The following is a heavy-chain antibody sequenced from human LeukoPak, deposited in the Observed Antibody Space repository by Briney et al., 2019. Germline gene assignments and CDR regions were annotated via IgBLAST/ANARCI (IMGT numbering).Heavy chain of an antibody. CDR2: IDYSGST. Sequence: SETLSLTCTVSGGSISSSTYYWGWIRQPPGEGLEYIASIDYSGSTYYNPSLKSRVTISVDTSKNQFSLKLSSVTAADTAVYYCARGSPYHFWGQGTLVTVSS. CDR1: GGSISSSTYY. J-gene: IGHJ4*02. D-gene: IGHD2-2*01. V-gene: IGHV4-39*01. CDR3: ARGSPYHF.